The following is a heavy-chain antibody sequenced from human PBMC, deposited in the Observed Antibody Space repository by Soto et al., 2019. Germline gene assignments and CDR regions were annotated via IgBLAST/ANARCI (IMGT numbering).Heavy chain of an antibody. V-gene: IGHV3-23*01. CDR3: AKGRYFDSSGGCANY. CDR2: ISGSGHAT. J-gene: IGHJ4*02. Sequence: EVKLLESGGGSVPPGASARLSCITSGFIFDSYAMSWVRQSPGRGLEWVAAISGSGHATYYTQSVRGRFTISRDKSKKTVFLQMTTLRDEDTAIYYCAKGRYFDSSGGCANYWGLGTLVTVSS. CDR1: GFIFDSYA. D-gene: IGHD3-22*01.